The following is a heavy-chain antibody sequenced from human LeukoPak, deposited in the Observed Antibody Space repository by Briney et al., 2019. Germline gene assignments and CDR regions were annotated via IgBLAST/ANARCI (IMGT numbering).Heavy chain of an antibody. V-gene: IGHV1-69*13. Sequence: SVKVSCKASGGTFSSYAWVRQAPGQGLEWMGGIIPMFGTAKYAQKFQGRVTITADESTSTAYMELSSLRSEDTAVYYCASDSGSHSNFDYWGQGTLVTVSS. J-gene: IGHJ4*02. D-gene: IGHD1-26*01. CDR1: GGTFSSYA. CDR2: IIPMFGTA. CDR3: ASDSGSHSNFDY.